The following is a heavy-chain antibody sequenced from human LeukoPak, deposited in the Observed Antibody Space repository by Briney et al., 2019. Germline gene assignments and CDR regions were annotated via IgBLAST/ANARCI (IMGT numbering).Heavy chain of an antibody. V-gene: IGHV3-9*01. CDR3: AKGPYSSGWIFDY. J-gene: IGHJ4*02. Sequence: PGRSLRLSCAASGFTFDDYVMHWVRQAPGKGLEWVSGISWNSGSIGYADSVKGRFTISRDNAKNSLYLQMNSLRAEDTALYYCAKGPYSSGWIFDYWGQGTLVTVSS. CDR1: GFTFDDYV. D-gene: IGHD6-19*01. CDR2: ISWNSGSI.